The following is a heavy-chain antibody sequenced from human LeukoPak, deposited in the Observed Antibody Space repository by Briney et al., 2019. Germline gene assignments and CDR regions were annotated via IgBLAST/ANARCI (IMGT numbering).Heavy chain of an antibody. CDR3: VRDKRFPDDVFDI. D-gene: IGHD3-10*01. Sequence: GGSLRLSCAASGFTFSSYAMSWVRQAPGKGLEWVSAISGSDGRTYYADSVRGRFTIARDNFRSTLYVQLNSLRAEDTAVYYCVRDKRFPDDVFDIWGQGTMATVSS. V-gene: IGHV3-23*01. J-gene: IGHJ3*02. CDR2: ISGSDGRT. CDR1: GFTFSSYA.